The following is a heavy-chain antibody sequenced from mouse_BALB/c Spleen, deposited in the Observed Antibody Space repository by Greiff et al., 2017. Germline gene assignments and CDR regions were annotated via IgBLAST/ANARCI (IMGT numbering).Heavy chain of an antibody. D-gene: IGHD2-14*01. Sequence: VQLQQSGPGLVQPSQCLSITCTVSGFSLTSYCVHWVRQSPGKGLEWLGVIWSGGSTDYNAAFISIPSISKDNSKSQVFFKMNSLQANDTAIYYCGRTTERYDDAMDYWGQGTSVTVSS. V-gene: IGHV2-2*02. CDR3: GRTTERYDDAMDY. CDR2: IWSGGST. J-gene: IGHJ4*01. CDR1: GFSLTSYC.